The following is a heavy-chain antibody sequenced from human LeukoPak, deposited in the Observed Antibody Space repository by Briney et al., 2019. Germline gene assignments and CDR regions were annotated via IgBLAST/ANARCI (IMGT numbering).Heavy chain of an antibody. CDR3: ARELAGSGSYRPFDY. V-gene: IGHV4-4*07. CDR1: NGSISSYF. Sequence: PAETLSLTCCVSNGSISSYFWSWIRQPAGKGLEWIGRISASGKTNYNPSLKSRITMSIDTSKNQFSLNLTSVTAADTAMYYCARELAGSGSYRPFDYWGQGTLVTVSS. D-gene: IGHD3-10*01. J-gene: IGHJ4*02. CDR2: ISASGKT.